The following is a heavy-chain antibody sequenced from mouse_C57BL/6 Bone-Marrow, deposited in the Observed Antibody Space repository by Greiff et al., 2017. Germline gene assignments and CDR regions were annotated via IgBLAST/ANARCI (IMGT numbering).Heavy chain of an antibody. CDR2: IDPENGDT. V-gene: IGHV14-4*01. CDR1: GFNIKDDY. J-gene: IGHJ2*01. CDR3: TTWGDYGFDY. D-gene: IGHD2-4*01. Sequence: VQLQQSGAELVRPGASVKLSCTASGFNIKDDYMHWVKQRPEQGLEWIGWIDPENGDTEYASKFQGKATITADTSSNTAYLQLSSLTSEDTAVYSCTTWGDYGFDYWGQGTTLTVSS.